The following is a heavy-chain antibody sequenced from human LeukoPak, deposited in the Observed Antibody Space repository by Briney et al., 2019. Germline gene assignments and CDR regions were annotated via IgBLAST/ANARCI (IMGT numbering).Heavy chain of an antibody. Sequence: GGSLRLSCAASGFTFSSYAMSWVRQAPGKGLEWVSAISGSGGSTYYADSVKVRFTISRDNSKNTLYLQMNSLRAEDTAVYYCAKTADFWSGYYPLDYWGQGTLVTVSS. CDR1: GFTFSSYA. V-gene: IGHV3-23*01. D-gene: IGHD3-3*01. CDR2: ISGSGGST. CDR3: AKTADFWSGYYPLDY. J-gene: IGHJ4*02.